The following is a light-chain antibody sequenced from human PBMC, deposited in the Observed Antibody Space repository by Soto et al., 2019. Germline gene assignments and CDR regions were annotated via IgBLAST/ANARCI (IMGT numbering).Light chain of an antibody. Sequence: EIVLTQSSGTLSLSPGERVTLSCRASQSVTNSYLAWYQQKPGQAPRLLIYDASTRATGIPDRFSGSGSGTDFTLTISSLQPDDFATYYCQHYNSYSEAFGQGTKVDIK. V-gene: IGKV3-20*01. CDR2: DAS. CDR1: QSVTNSY. J-gene: IGKJ1*01. CDR3: QHYNSYSEA.